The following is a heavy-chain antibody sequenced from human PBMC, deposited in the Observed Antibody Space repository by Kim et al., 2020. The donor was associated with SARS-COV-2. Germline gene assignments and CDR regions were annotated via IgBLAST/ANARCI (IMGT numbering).Heavy chain of an antibody. CDR3: ARRAFYVPEVFDY. CDR1: GGSINGYV. V-gene: IGHV4-59*13. D-gene: IGHD3-10*02. J-gene: IGHJ4*02. Sequence: SETLSLTCTVSGGSINGYVWNWIRQAPGKGLDWLGYVFYTGDANYAPSLGSRLNISVDMSKNQFSLRLSSVTAADTAIYYCARRAFYVPEVFDYWGQGALVTVSS. CDR2: VFYTGDA.